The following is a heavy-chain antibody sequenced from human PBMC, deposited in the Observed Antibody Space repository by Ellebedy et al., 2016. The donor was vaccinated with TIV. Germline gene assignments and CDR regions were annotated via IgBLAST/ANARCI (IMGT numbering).Heavy chain of an antibody. J-gene: IGHJ4*02. D-gene: IGHD2-8*01. CDR2: IYYSGTT. CDR1: GDSISSDRYY. Sequence: MPLETLSLTCTVSGDSISSDRYYWGWIRQPPGKGLEWIASIYYSGTTYYNPSLKSRVTLSVDTSKNQFSLKLSSVTAADTAVYFCARTFSPHCSSGVCYMAYYFDYWGQGTLVTVSS. CDR3: ARTFSPHCSSGVCYMAYYFDY. V-gene: IGHV4-39*01.